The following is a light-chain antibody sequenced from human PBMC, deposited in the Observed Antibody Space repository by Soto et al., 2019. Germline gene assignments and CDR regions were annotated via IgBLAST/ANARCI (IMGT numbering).Light chain of an antibody. CDR2: RNN. CDR1: SSNIGRNY. CDR3: AAWDDSLSGPM. J-gene: IGLJ7*01. V-gene: IGLV1-47*01. Sequence: QSVLTQPPSASGTPGQRVTISCSGSSSNIGRNYVYWYQQLPGTAPKLLIYRNNQRPSGVPDRFSGSKSGTSASLAISGLRSEDEADYYCAAWDDSLSGPMFGGGTQLTVL.